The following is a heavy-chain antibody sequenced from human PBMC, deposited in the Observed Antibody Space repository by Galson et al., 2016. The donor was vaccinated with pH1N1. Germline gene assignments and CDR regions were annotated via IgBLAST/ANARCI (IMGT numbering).Heavy chain of an antibody. D-gene: IGHD3-3*01. V-gene: IGHV1-8*01. Sequence: SVKVSCKASEYSFTSYDINWVRQATGQGPEWMGWMNPYSGATGYSEKFQGRVTMTRDTSTSTAYMELSGLRSEDPTMNYCARDAGRYSDYLRASYTHDAFDLWGQGTMIIVSS. CDR3: ARDAGRYSDYLRASYTHDAFDL. CDR1: EYSFTSYD. CDR2: MNPYSGAT. J-gene: IGHJ3*01.